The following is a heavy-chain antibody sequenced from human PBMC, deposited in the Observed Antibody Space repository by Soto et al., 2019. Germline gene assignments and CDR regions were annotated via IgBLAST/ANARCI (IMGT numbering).Heavy chain of an antibody. CDR1: GYTFTSYD. V-gene: IGHV1-8*01. Sequence: ASVKVSCKASGYTFTSYDINWVRQATGQGLEWMGWMNPNSGNTGYAQKFQGRVTMTRNTSISTAYMELSSLRSEDTAVYYCAREGHSSSPYYYYYYMDVWGKGTTVTVSS. D-gene: IGHD6-6*01. CDR3: AREGHSSSPYYYYYYMDV. CDR2: MNPNSGNT. J-gene: IGHJ6*03.